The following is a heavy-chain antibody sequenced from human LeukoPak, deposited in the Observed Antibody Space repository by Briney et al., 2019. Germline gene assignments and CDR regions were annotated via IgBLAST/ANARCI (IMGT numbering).Heavy chain of an antibody. V-gene: IGHV3-21*01. Sequence: GGSLRLSCAASGFTFSSFTMNWVRQAPGKGLEWVSSISSSSSYIYYADSVKGRFTISRDNAKNSLYLQMNSLRAEDTAVYYCASSWIGDYWGQGTLVTVSS. CDR3: ASSWIGDY. J-gene: IGHJ4*02. CDR2: ISSSSSYI. D-gene: IGHD5-12*01. CDR1: GFTFSSFT.